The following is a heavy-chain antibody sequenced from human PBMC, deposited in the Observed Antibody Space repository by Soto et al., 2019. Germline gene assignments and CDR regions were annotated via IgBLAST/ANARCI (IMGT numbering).Heavy chain of an antibody. J-gene: IGHJ6*03. Sequence: SVKVSCKASGGTFSSYAISWVRQAPGQGLEWMGRIIPIFVIANYAQKFQGRFTITADKSTSTAYMELSSLRSEDTAVYYCARGVYYDFWSGYRNPYYYYYYMDVWGKGTTVTVSS. CDR3: ARGVYYDFWSGYRNPYYYYYYMDV. CDR2: IIPIFVIA. D-gene: IGHD3-3*01. V-gene: IGHV1-69*04. CDR1: GGTFSSYA.